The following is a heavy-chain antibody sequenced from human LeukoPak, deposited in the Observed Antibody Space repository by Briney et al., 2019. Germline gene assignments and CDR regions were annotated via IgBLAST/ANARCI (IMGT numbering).Heavy chain of an antibody. Sequence: SETLSLTCTVSGGSISSHYWSWIRQPPGKELEWIGYIYYSGSTNYNPSLKSRVTISVDTSKNQFSLKLSSVTAADTAVYYCASLFGLWGRGTLVTVSS. CDR2: IYYSGST. CDR1: GGSISSHY. J-gene: IGHJ2*01. V-gene: IGHV4-59*11. CDR3: ASLFGL.